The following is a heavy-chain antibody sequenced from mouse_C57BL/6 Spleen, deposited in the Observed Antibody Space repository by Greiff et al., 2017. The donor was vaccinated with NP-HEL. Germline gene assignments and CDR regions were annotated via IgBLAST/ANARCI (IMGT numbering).Heavy chain of an antibody. CDR2: ISYDGSN. CDR1: GYSITSGYY. V-gene: IGHV3-6*01. CDR3: ARDWYYDYDGAMDY. D-gene: IGHD2-4*01. J-gene: IGHJ4*01. Sequence: EVKLLESGPGLVKPSQSLSLTCSVTGYSITSGYYWNWIRQFPGNKLEWMGYISYDGSNNYNPSLKNRISITRDTSKNQFFLKLNSVTTEDTATYYCARDWYYDYDGAMDYWGQGTSVTVSS.